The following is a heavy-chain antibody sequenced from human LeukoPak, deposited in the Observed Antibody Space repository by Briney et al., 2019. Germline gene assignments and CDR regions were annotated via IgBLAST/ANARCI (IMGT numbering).Heavy chain of an antibody. CDR3: ARVLAYCGGDCYSD. J-gene: IGHJ4*02. D-gene: IGHD2-21*02. CDR2: IIPILGIA. Sequence: SVKVSCKASGGTFSSYAISWVRQAPGQGLEWMGRIIPILGIANYAQKFQGRVTITADKSTSTAYMEPSSLRSEDTAVYYCARVLAYCGGDCYSDWGQGTLVTVSS. CDR1: GGTFSSYA. V-gene: IGHV1-69*04.